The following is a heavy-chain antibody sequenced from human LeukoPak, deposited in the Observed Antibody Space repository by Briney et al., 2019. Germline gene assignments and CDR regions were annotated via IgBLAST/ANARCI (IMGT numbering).Heavy chain of an antibody. CDR2: INYSRSP. V-gene: IGHV4-39*07. Sequence: SETLSLTCTVSRGSISSSSYFWGWIRQPPGKGLEWIGTINYSRSPYYSPSLRSRVTISLDTSKNQFSLKLSSVTAADTAMYYCAREKIGTGTILGKDYYYMDVWGKGTTVTVSS. CDR3: AREKIGTGTILGKDYYYMDV. J-gene: IGHJ6*03. D-gene: IGHD1-1*01. CDR1: RGSISSSSYF.